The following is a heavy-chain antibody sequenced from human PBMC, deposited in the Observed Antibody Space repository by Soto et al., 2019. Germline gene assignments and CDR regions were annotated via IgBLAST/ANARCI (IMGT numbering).Heavy chain of an antibody. Sequence: SETLSLTCAVSGDSINSNYCWTWVRQPPGKGLEWIAEIYYSGGTSYNPSLKSRVTISMDKSKNQFSLNLTSVTAEDTAVYYCARPTYYYDSSGPPAYWGQGTLVTVSS. CDR1: GDSINSNYC. CDR2: IYYSGGT. D-gene: IGHD3-22*01. V-gene: IGHV4-4*02. J-gene: IGHJ4*02. CDR3: ARPTYYYDSSGPPAY.